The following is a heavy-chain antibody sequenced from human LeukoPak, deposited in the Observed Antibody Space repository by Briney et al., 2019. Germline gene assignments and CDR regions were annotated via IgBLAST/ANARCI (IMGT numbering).Heavy chain of an antibody. V-gene: IGHV1-69*04. CDR3: ARNTPDILTGYLNWFDP. CDR2: IIPILGIA. CDR1: GGTFSSYA. J-gene: IGHJ5*02. Sequence: SVKVSCKASGGTFSSYAISWVRQAPGQGLEWMGRIIPILGIANYAQKFQGRVTITSDKSTSTAYMELSSLRSEDTAVYYCARNTPDILTGYLNWFDPWGQGTLVTVSS. D-gene: IGHD3-9*01.